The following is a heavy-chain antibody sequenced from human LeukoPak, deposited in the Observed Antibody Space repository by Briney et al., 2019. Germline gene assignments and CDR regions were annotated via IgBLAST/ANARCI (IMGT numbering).Heavy chain of an antibody. J-gene: IGHJ4*02. CDR3: AKGLFFIDGVVVAANEYYFDY. CDR1: GFTFDDYA. CDR2: ISWNSGSI. D-gene: IGHD2-15*01. V-gene: IGHV3-9*01. Sequence: PGRSLRLSCAASGFTFDDYAMHWVRQAPGKGLEWVSGISWNSGSIGYADSVKGRFTISRDNSKNTLYLQMNSLRAEDTAVYYCAKGLFFIDGVVVAANEYYFDYWGQGTQVTVSS.